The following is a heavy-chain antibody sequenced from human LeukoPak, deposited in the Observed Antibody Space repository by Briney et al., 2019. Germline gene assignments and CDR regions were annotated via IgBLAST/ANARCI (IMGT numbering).Heavy chain of an antibody. CDR3: ARDTRSLIGY. CDR2: ISSNSAST. D-gene: IGHD1-26*01. J-gene: IGHJ4*02. V-gene: IGHV3-48*01. Sequence: GGSLRLSCAASGFSFSTDSMNWVRQVPGKGLEWISYISSNSASTYYADSVKGRFTISRDNAKNSLYLHMNSPRADDTAVYYCARDTRSLIGYWGQGTLVTVSS. CDR1: GFSFSTDS.